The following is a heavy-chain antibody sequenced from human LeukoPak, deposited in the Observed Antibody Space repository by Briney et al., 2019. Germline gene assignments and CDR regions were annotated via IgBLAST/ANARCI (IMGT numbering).Heavy chain of an antibody. CDR2: IYYSGRT. V-gene: IGHV4-39*01. CDR1: GGSISSNSYY. J-gene: IGHJ5*02. D-gene: IGHD3-16*02. CDR3: ASLTVMITFGGVIVKSWFDP. Sequence: SETLSLTFTVSGGSISSNSYYWGWIRQPPGEGLVWIGSIYYSGRTYYNPSLKSRVTISVDTSKNQFSLKLSAVTAADTAVYYCASLTVMITFGGVIVKSWFDPWGQGTLVTVSS.